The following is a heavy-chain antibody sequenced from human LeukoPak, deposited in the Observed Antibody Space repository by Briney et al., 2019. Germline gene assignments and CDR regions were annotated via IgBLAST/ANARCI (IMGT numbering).Heavy chain of an antibody. Sequence: ASVKVSCKASGGTFSSYAISWVRQAPGQGLEWMGWISAYNGNTNYAQKLQGRVTMTTDTSTSTAYMELRSLRSDDTAVYYCAREEYSSSWQSLDYWGQGTLVTVSS. CDR2: ISAYNGNT. CDR3: AREEYSSSWQSLDY. CDR1: GGTFSSYA. V-gene: IGHV1-18*01. D-gene: IGHD6-13*01. J-gene: IGHJ4*02.